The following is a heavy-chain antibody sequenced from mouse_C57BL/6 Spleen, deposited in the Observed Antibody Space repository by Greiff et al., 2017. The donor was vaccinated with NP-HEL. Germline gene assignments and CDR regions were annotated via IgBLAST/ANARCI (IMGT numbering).Heavy chain of an antibody. V-gene: IGHV1-55*01. CDR1: GYTFTSYW. Sequence: QVKLQQPGAERGKPGASGKMSCKASGYTFTSYWITWVKQRPGQGLEWIGDIYPGSGSTNYNEKFKSKATLTVDTSSSTAYMQLSSLTSEDSAVYYCARLLRYPDYFDYWGQGTTLTVSS. J-gene: IGHJ2*01. CDR3: ARLLRYPDYFDY. D-gene: IGHD1-1*01. CDR2: IYPGSGST.